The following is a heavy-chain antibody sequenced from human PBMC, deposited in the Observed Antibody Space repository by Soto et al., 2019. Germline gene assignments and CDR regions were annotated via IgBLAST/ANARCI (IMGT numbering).Heavy chain of an antibody. CDR2: INSDASRT. J-gene: IGHJ4*02. V-gene: IGHV3-74*01. D-gene: IGHD6-19*01. CDR3: ARGPTGWYGYDY. CDR1: GFTFSSSW. Sequence: EVQLVESGGGLVQPGGSLRLSCAASGFTFSSSWMHWVRQAPGKGLVWVSRINSDASRTNYAASVKGRFTTSRDTAKNTLYLQMNSLRVGVTVLYYCARGPTGWYGYDYWGQGTLFTVSS.